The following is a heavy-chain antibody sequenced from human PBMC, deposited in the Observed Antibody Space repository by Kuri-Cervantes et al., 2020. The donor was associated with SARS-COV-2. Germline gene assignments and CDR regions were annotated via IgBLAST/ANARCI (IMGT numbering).Heavy chain of an antibody. CDR2: INPNSGGT. D-gene: IGHD2-2*02. V-gene: IGHV1-2*04. Sequence: ASVKVSCKASGYTFTGYYMHWVRQAPGQGLEWMGWINPNSGGTNYAQKFQGWVTMTRDTSISTAYMELSRLRSDDTAVYHCARGLGYCSSTSCYTRLLVDYYYGMDVWGQGTTVTVSS. J-gene: IGHJ6*02. CDR3: ARGLGYCSSTSCYTRLLVDYYYGMDV. CDR1: GYTFTGYY.